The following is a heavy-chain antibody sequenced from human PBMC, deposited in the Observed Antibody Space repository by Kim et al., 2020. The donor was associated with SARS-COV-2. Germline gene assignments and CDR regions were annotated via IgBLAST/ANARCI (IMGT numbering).Heavy chain of an antibody. V-gene: IGHV1-18*01. D-gene: IGHD2-15*01. J-gene: IGHJ6*02. CDR2: ISAYNGNT. CDR1: GYTFTSYG. CDR3: ARDLVVVVAASYYYYYGMDV. Sequence: ASVKVSCKASGYTFTSYGISWVRQAPGQGLEWMGWISAYNGNTNYAQKLQGRVTMTTDTSTSTAYMELRSLRSDDTAVYYCARDLVVVVAASYYYYYGMDVWGQGTTVTVSS.